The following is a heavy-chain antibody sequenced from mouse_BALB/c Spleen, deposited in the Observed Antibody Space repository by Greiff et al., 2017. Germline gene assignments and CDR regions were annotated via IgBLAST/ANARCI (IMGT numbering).Heavy chain of an antibody. V-gene: IGHV1-54*01. D-gene: IGHD1-1*01. CDR3: ARSATTVVAPFDY. CDR2: INPGSGGT. CDR1: GYAFTNYL. Sequence: QVHVKQSGAELVRPGTSVKVSCKASGYAFTNYLIEWVKQRPGQGLEWIGVINPGSGGTNYNEKFKGKATLTADKSSSTAYMQLSSLTSDDSAVYFCARSATTVVAPFDYWGQGTTLTVSS. J-gene: IGHJ2*01.